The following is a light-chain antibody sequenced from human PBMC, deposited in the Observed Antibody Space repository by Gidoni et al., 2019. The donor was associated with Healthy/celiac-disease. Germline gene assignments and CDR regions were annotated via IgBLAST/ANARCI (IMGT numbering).Light chain of an antibody. CDR3: QQSYSTLLT. V-gene: IGKV1-39*01. Sequence: DIQMTQSPSSLSASVGDRVTITCRASQSISSYLNWYQQKPGKAPKLLIYAASSLQSGVPSRVSGSGSGTDFTLTISSLQPEDFATDYCQQSYSTLLTFGGGTKVEIK. J-gene: IGKJ4*01. CDR2: AAS. CDR1: QSISSY.